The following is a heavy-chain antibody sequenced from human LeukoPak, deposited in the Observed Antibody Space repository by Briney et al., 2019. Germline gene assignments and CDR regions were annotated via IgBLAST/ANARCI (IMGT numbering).Heavy chain of an antibody. CDR3: ARDVRTAYSNWFDP. Sequence: GGSLRLSCAASGFTFSIYGMHWVRQAPGKGLGRVAVIWDDRSNKYYTGSVKGRFTISRDNSKNTLYLQMNSLRAEDTAVYYCARDVRTAYSNWFDPWGQGTLVTVSS. CDR2: IWDDRSNK. CDR1: GFTFSIYG. V-gene: IGHV3-33*01. J-gene: IGHJ5*02. D-gene: IGHD4-11*01.